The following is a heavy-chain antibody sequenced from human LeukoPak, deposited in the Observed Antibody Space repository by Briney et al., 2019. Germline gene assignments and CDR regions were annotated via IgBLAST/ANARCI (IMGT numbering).Heavy chain of an antibody. D-gene: IGHD4-17*01. CDR1: GFTFSSYG. J-gene: IGHJ4*02. V-gene: IGHV3-30*18. Sequence: GRSLRLSCAASGFTFSSYGMHWVRQAPGKGLEWVAVISYDGSNKYYADSAKGRFTISRDNSKNTLYLQMNSLRAEDTAVYYCAKDFDTVTTLSCDYWGQGTLVTVSS. CDR3: AKDFDTVTTLSCDY. CDR2: ISYDGSNK.